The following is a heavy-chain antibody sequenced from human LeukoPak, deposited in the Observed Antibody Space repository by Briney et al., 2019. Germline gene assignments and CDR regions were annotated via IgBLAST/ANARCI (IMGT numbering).Heavy chain of an antibody. V-gene: IGHV3-21*01. D-gene: IGHD2-21*02. CDR3: ARVARDIVVVTATYFDY. CDR2: ISSSSSYV. J-gene: IGHJ4*02. CDR1: GFTFSSYS. Sequence: GGSLRLSCAASGFTFSSYSMNWVRQAPGKGLEWVSSISSSSSYVYYADSVKGRFTISRDNAKNSLYLQMNSLRAEDTAVYYCARVARDIVVVTATYFDYWGQGTLVTVSS.